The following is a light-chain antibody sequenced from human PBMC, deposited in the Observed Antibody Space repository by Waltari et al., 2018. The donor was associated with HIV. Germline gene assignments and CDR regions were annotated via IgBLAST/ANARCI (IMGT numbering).Light chain of an antibody. CDR1: NIGSKS. CDR2: DDS. J-gene: IGLJ2*01. CDR3: QVWDSSSDHVV. V-gene: IGLV3-21*02. Sequence: SYVLTQPPSVSVAPGQTARITCGGNNIGSKSVHWYQQKPGQAPVLVVYDDSDRPSGMPERFSGSNSGNTATLTISRVEAGDEADYYCQVWDSSSDHVVFGGGTKLPVL.